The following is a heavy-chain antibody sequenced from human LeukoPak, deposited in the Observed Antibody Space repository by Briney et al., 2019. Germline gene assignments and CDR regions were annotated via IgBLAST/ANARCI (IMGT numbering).Heavy chain of an antibody. D-gene: IGHD5-24*01. CDR1: GGSISSGGYS. V-gene: IGHV4-30-2*01. CDR3: ARGWVEMATYYGMEV. J-gene: IGHJ6*02. Sequence: SQTLSLTCAVSGGSISSGGYSWSWIRQPPGKGLEWIGYIYHSGSTYYNPSLKSRVTISVDRSRNQFSLKLSSVTAADTAVYYCARGWVEMATYYGMEVWGQGTTVTVSS. CDR2: IYHSGST.